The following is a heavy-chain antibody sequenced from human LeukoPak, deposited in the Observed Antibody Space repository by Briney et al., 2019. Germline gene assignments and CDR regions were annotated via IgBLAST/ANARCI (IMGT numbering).Heavy chain of an antibody. CDR3: ARARPNVYDSSGYYYGYYYMDV. V-gene: IGHV3-53*01. CDR1: GFTVSSNY. CDR2: IYSGGST. J-gene: IGHJ6*03. D-gene: IGHD3-22*01. Sequence: GGSLRLSCAASGFTVSSNYMSWVRQAPGKGLEWVSVIYSGGSTYYADSVKGRFTISRDNSKNTLYLQMNSLRAEDTAVYYCARARPNVYDSSGYYYGYYYMDVWGKGTTVTISS.